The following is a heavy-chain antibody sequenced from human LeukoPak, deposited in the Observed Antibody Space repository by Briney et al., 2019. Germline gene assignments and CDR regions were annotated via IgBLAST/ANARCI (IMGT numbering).Heavy chain of an antibody. CDR2: INHSGST. D-gene: IGHD6-13*01. CDR3: ARFPPHSRAAAAGTLYHRGAFDI. J-gene: IGHJ3*02. Sequence: SETLSLTCAVYGGSFSGHYWSWIRQPPGKGLEWIGEINHSGSTSYNPSLKSRVTISVDTSKNQFSLKLSSVTAADTAVYYCARFPPHSRAAAAGTLYHRGAFDIRGQGTMVTVSS. V-gene: IGHV4-34*01. CDR1: GGSFSGHY.